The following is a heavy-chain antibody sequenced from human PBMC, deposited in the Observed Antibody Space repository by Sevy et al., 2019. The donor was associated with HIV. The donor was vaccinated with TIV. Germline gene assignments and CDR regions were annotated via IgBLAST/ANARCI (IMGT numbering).Heavy chain of an antibody. V-gene: IGHV3-72*01. CDR3: ATHAGIAAAGRVFDY. J-gene: IGHJ4*02. CDR2: TRNKADGYTT. CDR1: GFTFSDHY. Sequence: GGSLRLSCVASGFTFSDHYMVWVRQAPGKGLEWVGRTRNKADGYTTEYAASVKGRFTISRDELKKSLYVQMNSLKAEDTAVYYCATHAGIAAAGRVFDYWGQGTLVTVSS. D-gene: IGHD6-13*01.